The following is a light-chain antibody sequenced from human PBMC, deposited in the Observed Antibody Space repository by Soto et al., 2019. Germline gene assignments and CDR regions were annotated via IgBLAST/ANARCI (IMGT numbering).Light chain of an antibody. CDR1: QSVSSSY. V-gene: IGKV3-20*01. Sequence: EIVLTQSPGTLSLSPGERATLSCRASQSVSSSYLAWYQQKPGQAPRLLIYGASGRATGIPDRFSGSGSGTDFNLTISRLCPSRFAVYFCQQFGSPPPVTFGQGTRLEIK. J-gene: IGKJ5*01. CDR2: GAS. CDR3: QQFGSPPPVT.